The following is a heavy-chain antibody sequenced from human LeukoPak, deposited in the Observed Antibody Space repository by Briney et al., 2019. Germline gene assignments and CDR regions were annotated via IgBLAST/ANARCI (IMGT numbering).Heavy chain of an antibody. V-gene: IGHV4-30-2*03. D-gene: IGHD3-22*01. J-gene: IGHJ4*02. CDR2: MYHSGST. Sequence: PSETLSLTCAVSGGSISSGGYSWSWIRQPPGKGLEWIGYMYHSGSTYYNPSLKHRVTISVDPAKNQFSLKLSSVPGADTAVYYCARHRPHYYDSSGYWGQGTLVTVSS. CDR3: ARHRPHYYDSSGY. CDR1: GGSISSGGYS.